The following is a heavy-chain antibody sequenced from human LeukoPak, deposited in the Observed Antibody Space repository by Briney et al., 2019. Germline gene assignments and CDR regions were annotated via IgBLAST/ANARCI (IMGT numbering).Heavy chain of an antibody. D-gene: IGHD3-9*01. CDR2: INPNSGGT. J-gene: IGHJ3*02. Sequence: GASVKVSCKASGYTFTGYYVHWVRQAPGQGLEWMGWINPNSGGTNYAQKFQGRVTMTRDTSISTAYMELSRLRSDDTAVYYCARDYQYYDILTAPLDAFDIWGQGTMVTVSS. CDR3: ARDYQYYDILTAPLDAFDI. CDR1: GYTFTGYY. V-gene: IGHV1-2*02.